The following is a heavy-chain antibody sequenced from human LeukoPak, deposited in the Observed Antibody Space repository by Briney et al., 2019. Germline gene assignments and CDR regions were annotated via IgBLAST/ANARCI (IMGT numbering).Heavy chain of an antibody. CDR2: IYYSGST. D-gene: IGHD6-25*01. CDR1: GGSISSSSYY. CDR3: ARRGIAAYRQRLDY. Sequence: SETLSLTCTVSGGSISSSSYYWGWIRQPPGKGLEWIGSIYYSGSTYYNPSLKSRVTISVDTSKNQFSLKLSSVTAADTAVYYCARRGIAAYRQRLDYWGQGTLVTVSS. V-gene: IGHV4-39*07. J-gene: IGHJ4*02.